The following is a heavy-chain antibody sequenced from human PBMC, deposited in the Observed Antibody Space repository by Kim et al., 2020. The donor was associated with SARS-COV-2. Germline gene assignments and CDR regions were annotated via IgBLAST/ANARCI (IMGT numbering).Heavy chain of an antibody. J-gene: IGHJ4*02. D-gene: IGHD3-3*01. CDR2: ISSSGSTI. CDR1: GFTFSDYY. V-gene: IGHV3-11*04. CDR3: ASLLIFGRPGKNHDY. Sequence: GGSLRLSCAASGFTFSDYYMSWIRQAPGKGLEWVSYISSSGSTIYYADSVKGRFTISRDNAKNSLYLQMNSLRAEDTAVYYCASLLIFGRPGKNHDYWGQGTLVTVSS.